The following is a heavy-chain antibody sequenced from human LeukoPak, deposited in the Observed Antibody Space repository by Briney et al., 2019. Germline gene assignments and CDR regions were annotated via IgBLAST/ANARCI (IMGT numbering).Heavy chain of an antibody. CDR2: IRYDRSNK. J-gene: IGHJ6*03. CDR3: AKTGYCSSTSCRHYYYYNMGG. V-gene: IGHV3-30*02. CDR1: GFTFSSYG. D-gene: IGHD2-2*01. Sequence: GGSLRLFCAASGFTFSSYGMRWVRQAPGKGLEWVAFIRYDRSNKYYADSVKGRFNISRDNSKNTPYLQTNSLRAEDTAVYCCAKTGYCSSTSCRHYYYYNMGGRSRGRTVTVCS.